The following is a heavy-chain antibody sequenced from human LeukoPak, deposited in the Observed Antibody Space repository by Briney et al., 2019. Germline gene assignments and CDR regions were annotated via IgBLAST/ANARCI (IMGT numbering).Heavy chain of an antibody. CDR2: ISWNSEYM. Sequence: GGSLRLSCAASGFTFRGSAMHWVRQVPGDGLEWVSGISWNSEYMYYVDSVKGRFTISRDNAKNSLFLQMNRLRAEDTAVYYCARCSGSYFSVAKDSDYWGQGTLVTVSS. D-gene: IGHD1-26*01. CDR1: GFTFRGSA. CDR3: ARCSGSYFSVAKDSDY. J-gene: IGHJ4*02. V-gene: IGHV3-9*01.